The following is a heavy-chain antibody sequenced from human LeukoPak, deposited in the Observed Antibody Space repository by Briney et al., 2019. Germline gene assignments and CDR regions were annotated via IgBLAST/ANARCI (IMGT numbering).Heavy chain of an antibody. D-gene: IGHD6-19*01. CDR2: ISVYNGNI. J-gene: IGHJ4*02. CDR1: GYTFTSYG. Sequence: ASVKVSCKASGYTFTSYGISWVRQAPGQGLEWMGWISVYNGNINYAQKLQGRVTMTTDTSTSTAYMELRSLRSDDTAVYYCARLAVAGTYYFDNWGQGTLVTVSS. CDR3: ARLAVAGTYYFDN. V-gene: IGHV1-18*01.